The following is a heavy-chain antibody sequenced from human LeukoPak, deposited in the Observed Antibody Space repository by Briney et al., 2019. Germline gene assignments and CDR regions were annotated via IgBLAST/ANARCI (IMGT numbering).Heavy chain of an antibody. CDR3: ASLRDYSSAFDI. CDR2: IYYSGST. V-gene: IGHV4-59*01. D-gene: IGHD2-21*01. J-gene: IGHJ3*02. CDR1: GGSISSYY. Sequence: SQTLSLTCTVSGGSISSYYWSWIRQPPGKGLGWIGYIYYSGSTNYNPSLKSRVTISVDTSKNQFSLKLSSVTAAHTAVYYCASLRDYSSAFDIWGQGTMVTVSS.